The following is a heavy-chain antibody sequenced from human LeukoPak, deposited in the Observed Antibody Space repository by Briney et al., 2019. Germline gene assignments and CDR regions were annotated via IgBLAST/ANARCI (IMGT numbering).Heavy chain of an antibody. CDR3: ARERYSGWGFDP. D-gene: IGHD1-26*01. Sequence: SETLSLTCAVYGGSFSGYYWSWIRQPPGKGLEWIGEINHSGSTNYNPSLKSRVTISVDTSKNQFSLKLSSVTAADTAVYYCARERYSGWGFDPWGQGTLVTVS. CDR2: INHSGST. V-gene: IGHV4-34*01. J-gene: IGHJ5*02. CDR1: GGSFSGYY.